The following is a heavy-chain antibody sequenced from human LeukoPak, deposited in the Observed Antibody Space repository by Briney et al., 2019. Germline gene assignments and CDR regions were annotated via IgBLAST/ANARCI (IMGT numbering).Heavy chain of an antibody. J-gene: IGHJ3*02. CDR3: ARDLTNWNDATFDI. V-gene: IGHV3-7*01. CDR2: IKVDGSET. Sequence: PGGSLRLSCAASGFSFGNYWMSWVRQAPGKGLEWVANIKVDGSETYYVDSVKGRFTISRDNSKNSLYLQMNYLRAEDTAVYYCARDLTNWNDATFDIWGQGTMVTVAS. D-gene: IGHD1-1*01. CDR1: GFSFGNYW.